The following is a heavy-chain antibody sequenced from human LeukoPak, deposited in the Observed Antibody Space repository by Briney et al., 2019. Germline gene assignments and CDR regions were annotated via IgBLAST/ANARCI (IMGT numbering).Heavy chain of an antibody. Sequence: SETLSLTCSVSGGSINTYYWSWIRQPPGKGLEFIGYIHYSGSTHYNPSLKSRVTISADTSKNEFSLKLTSVTAADTAIYYCARRRSRELRGGRFEPWGQGTLGTV. V-gene: IGHV4-59*08. D-gene: IGHD3-3*01. CDR3: ARRRSRELRGGRFEP. CDR2: IHYSGST. J-gene: IGHJ5*02. CDR1: GGSINTYY.